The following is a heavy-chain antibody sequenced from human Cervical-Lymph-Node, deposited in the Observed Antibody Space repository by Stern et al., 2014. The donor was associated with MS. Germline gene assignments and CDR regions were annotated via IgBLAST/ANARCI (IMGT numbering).Heavy chain of an antibody. CDR1: GFTFENYA. V-gene: IGHV3-9*01. Sequence: LVESGGGLVRPGGSLTLSCTGSGFTFENYAFHWVRQAPGKGLEWVSGISWNSGVIDYADSVKGRFTISRDNAKSSLYLQMNSLRAEDTALYYCAKEDYWGQGILVTVSS. CDR3: AKEDY. CDR2: ISWNSGVI. J-gene: IGHJ4*02.